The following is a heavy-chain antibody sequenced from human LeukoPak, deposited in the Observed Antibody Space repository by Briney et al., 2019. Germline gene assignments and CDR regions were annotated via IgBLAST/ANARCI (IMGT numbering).Heavy chain of an antibody. CDR2: IYYSGST. CDR1: GGSISNNNYY. J-gene: IGHJ4*02. V-gene: IGHV4-39*01. CDR3: ARRSYYDSSGYYYY. Sequence: ETLSLTCTVSGGSISNNNYYWGWIRQPPGKGLEWIGTIYYSGSTYYNPSLKSRVTISVDTSRNQFSLKLSSVTAADTAVYYCARRSYYDSSGYYYYWGQGTLVTVSS. D-gene: IGHD3-22*01.